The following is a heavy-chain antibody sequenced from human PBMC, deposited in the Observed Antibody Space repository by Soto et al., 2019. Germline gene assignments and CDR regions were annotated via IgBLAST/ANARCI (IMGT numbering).Heavy chain of an antibody. D-gene: IGHD3-9*01. CDR1: GFTFSSFA. J-gene: IGHJ4*01. V-gene: IGHV3-23*01. CDR3: AKDAKRVYDNVKGYYHFYSDS. CDR2: ISGSGGST. Sequence: GGSLRLSCAASGFTFSSFAMNWVRQAPGKGLEWVSTISGSGGSTRYADSVKGRFTISRDNSKNTLYLQMNSLRVEDTAVYYCAKDAKRVYDNVKGYYHFYSDSWRDAPLVTVS.